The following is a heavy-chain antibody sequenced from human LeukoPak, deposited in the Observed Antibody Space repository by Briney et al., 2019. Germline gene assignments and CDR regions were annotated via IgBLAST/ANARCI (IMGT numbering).Heavy chain of an antibody. D-gene: IGHD2-15*01. J-gene: IGHJ5*02. V-gene: IGHV4-39*07. CDR1: GASISSSIYY. Sequence: SETLSLTCTVSGASISSSIYYWGWIRQPPGKGLEWIGSIYYSGNTSYNPSLKSRVTISVDTSKNQFSLELSSLTAADTAVYYCARDSRGCCSGGTCYPNNWFDPWGQGTLVTVSS. CDR2: IYYSGNT. CDR3: ARDSRGCCSGGTCYPNNWFDP.